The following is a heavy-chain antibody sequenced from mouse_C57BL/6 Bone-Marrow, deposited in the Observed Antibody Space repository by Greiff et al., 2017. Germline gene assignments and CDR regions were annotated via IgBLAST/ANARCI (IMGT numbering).Heavy chain of an antibody. Sequence: VQRVESGPELVKPGASVKISCKASGYTFTDYYINWVKQRPGQGLEWIGWIFPGSGSTYYNEKFKGKATLTVDKSSSTAYMLLSSLTSEDSAVYFCARVNYGSSRWYFDVWGTGTTVTVSS. J-gene: IGHJ1*03. D-gene: IGHD1-1*01. CDR1: GYTFTDYY. CDR3: ARVNYGSSRWYFDV. V-gene: IGHV1-75*01. CDR2: IFPGSGST.